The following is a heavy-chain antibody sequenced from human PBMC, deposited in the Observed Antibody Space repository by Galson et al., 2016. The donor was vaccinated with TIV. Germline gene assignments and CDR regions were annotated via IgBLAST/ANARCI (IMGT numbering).Heavy chain of an antibody. V-gene: IGHV1-69*13. CDR2: IIPMFKIA. J-gene: IGHJ3*02. Sequence: SVKVSCKASGGTFSSDAISWVRQAPGQGLEWMGGIIPMFKIADYAQKFQGRVTISADEFPSAAYMELSSLRFEATAVYYCARARGYNFENAFHIWGQGTMVTVS. D-gene: IGHD5-18*01. CDR3: ARARGYNFENAFHI. CDR1: GGTFSSDA.